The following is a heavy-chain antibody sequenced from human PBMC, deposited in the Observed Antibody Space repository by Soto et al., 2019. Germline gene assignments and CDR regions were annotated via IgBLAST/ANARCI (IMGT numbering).Heavy chain of an antibody. Sequence: VGSLRLSCAASGFTFSSYAMHWVRQAPGKGLEWVAVISYDGSNKYYADSVKGRFTISRDNSKNTLYLQMNSLRAEDTAVYYCARGHSSGWYLIDYWGQGTLVTSPQ. CDR3: ARGHSSGWYLIDY. J-gene: IGHJ4*02. CDR2: ISYDGSNK. D-gene: IGHD6-19*01. V-gene: IGHV3-30-3*01. CDR1: GFTFSSYA.